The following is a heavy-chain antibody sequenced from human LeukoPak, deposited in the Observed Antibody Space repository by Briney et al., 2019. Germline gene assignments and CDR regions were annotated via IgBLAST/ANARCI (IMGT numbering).Heavy chain of an antibody. CDR2: ISGGGGSS. V-gene: IGHV3-23*01. Sequence: GGSLRLSCAASGFTFSSYAVTWVRQAPGKGLEWVSAISGGGGSSYYADSVKGRFTISRDNSKNILYLQMNSLRAEDTAVYYCAKAEYDFWSGSFDYWGQGTLVTVSS. D-gene: IGHD3-3*01. CDR1: GFTFSSYA. CDR3: AKAEYDFWSGSFDY. J-gene: IGHJ4*02.